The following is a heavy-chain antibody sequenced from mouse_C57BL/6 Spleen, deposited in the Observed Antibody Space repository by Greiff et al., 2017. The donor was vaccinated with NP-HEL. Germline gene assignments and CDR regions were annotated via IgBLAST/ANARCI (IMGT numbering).Heavy chain of an antibody. CDR3: ARWGILLSYAMDY. Sequence: VQLKQSGPELVKPGASVKMSCKASGYTFTDYNMHWVKQSHGKSLEWIGYINPNNGGTSYNQKFKGKATLTVNKSSSTAYMELRSLTSEDSAVYYCARWGILLSYAMDYWGQGTSVTVSS. CDR1: GYTFTDYN. J-gene: IGHJ4*01. V-gene: IGHV1-22*01. D-gene: IGHD1-1*01. CDR2: INPNNGGT.